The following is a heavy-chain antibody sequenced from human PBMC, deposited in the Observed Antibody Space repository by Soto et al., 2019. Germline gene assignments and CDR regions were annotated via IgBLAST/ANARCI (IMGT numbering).Heavy chain of an antibody. D-gene: IGHD6-13*01. CDR2: ISGSGGST. V-gene: IGHV3-23*01. CDR1: GFTFSSYA. J-gene: IGHJ2*01. CDR3: AKVYSSSWYRAWYFDL. Sequence: EVQLLESGGGLVQPGGSLRLSCAASGFTFSSYAMSWVRQAPGKGLEWVSAISGSGGSTYYADSVKGRFTISRDNSKNTLYMQMNSLRAEDTAVYYFAKVYSSSWYRAWYFDLWGRGTLVTVSS.